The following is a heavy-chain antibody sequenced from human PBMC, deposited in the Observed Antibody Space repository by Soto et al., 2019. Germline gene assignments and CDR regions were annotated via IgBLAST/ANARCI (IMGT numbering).Heavy chain of an antibody. CDR3: ARVMVWAAAEPYYYGMDV. CDR1: GGSISSSSYY. V-gene: IGHV4-39*01. Sequence: SETLSLTCTVSGGSISSSSYYWGWIRQPPGKGLEWIGSIYYSGSTYYNPSLKSRVTISVDTSKNQFSLKLSSVTAADTAVYYCARVMVWAAAEPYYYGMDVWGQGTTVTVSS. D-gene: IGHD6-13*01. J-gene: IGHJ6*02. CDR2: IYYSGST.